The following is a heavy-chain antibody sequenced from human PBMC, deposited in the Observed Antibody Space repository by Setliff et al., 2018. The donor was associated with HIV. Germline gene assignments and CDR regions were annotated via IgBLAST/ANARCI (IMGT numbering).Heavy chain of an antibody. CDR1: GFSFSSYE. Sequence: GGSLRLSCAASGFSFSSYEMNWVRQAPGKGLEWVSYISTSGSIIHYAESVKGRFTISRDNAKNSLYLQMDSLRAEDSAVYYCARVNYYDTIGYDDWGQGAPVTVSS. V-gene: IGHV3-48*03. D-gene: IGHD3-22*01. J-gene: IGHJ4*02. CDR3: ARVNYYDTIGYDD. CDR2: ISTSGSII.